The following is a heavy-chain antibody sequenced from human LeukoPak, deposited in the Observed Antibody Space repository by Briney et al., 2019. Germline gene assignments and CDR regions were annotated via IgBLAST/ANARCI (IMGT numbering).Heavy chain of an antibody. V-gene: IGHV4-39*07. D-gene: IGHD3-10*01. Sequence: PSETLSLTCTVSGGSISSSSYYWGWIRQPPGKGLEWIGSIYYSGSTYYNPSLKSRVTISMDTSKNQFYLKLTSVTAADTAVYYCARSQASGTYSGGYWGQGTLVTVSS. J-gene: IGHJ4*02. CDR1: GGSISSSSYY. CDR3: ARSQASGTYSGGY. CDR2: IYYSGST.